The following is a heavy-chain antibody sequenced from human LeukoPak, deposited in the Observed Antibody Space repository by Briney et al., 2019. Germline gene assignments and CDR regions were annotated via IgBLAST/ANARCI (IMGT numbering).Heavy chain of an antibody. Sequence: SETLSLTCTVSGGSISSYYWSWIRQPAGKGLEWIGRIYTSGSTNYNPSLKSRVTMSVDTSKNQSSLKLSSVTAADTAVYYCARTHAYYYDSSGLVDYFDYWGQGTLVTVSS. CDR3: ARTHAYYYDSSGLVDYFDY. CDR1: GGSISSYY. D-gene: IGHD3-22*01. V-gene: IGHV4-4*07. J-gene: IGHJ4*02. CDR2: IYTSGST.